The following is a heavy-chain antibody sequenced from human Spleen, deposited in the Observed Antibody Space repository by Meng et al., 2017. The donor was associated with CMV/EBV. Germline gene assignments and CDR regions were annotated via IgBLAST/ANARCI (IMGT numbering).Heavy chain of an antibody. D-gene: IGHD6-13*01. CDR3: ATTVAAAGIRGWFDP. Sequence: VYGGSFSGYYWSWIRQPLGKGLEWIGEINHSGSTNYNPSLKSRVTISVDTSKNQFSLKLSSVTAADTAVYYCATTVAAAGIRGWFDPWGQGTLVTVSS. J-gene: IGHJ5*02. CDR1: GGSFSGYY. V-gene: IGHV4-34*01. CDR2: INHSGST.